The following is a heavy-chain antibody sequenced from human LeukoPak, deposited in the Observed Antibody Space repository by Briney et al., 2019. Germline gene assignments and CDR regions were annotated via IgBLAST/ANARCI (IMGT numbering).Heavy chain of an antibody. CDR3: ARARIIALRGITNMGFDP. CDR1: GYTFTSYA. J-gene: IGHJ5*02. V-gene: IGHV7-4-1*02. CDR2: INTDTGNS. D-gene: IGHD3-10*01. Sequence: ASVKVSCKASGYTFTSYAINWVRQAPGQGLEWMGWINTDTGNSTFAQDFTGRFVFSLETSVSTAYLQINNLKAEDTAVYYCARARIIALRGITNMGFDPWGQGTLVTVSS.